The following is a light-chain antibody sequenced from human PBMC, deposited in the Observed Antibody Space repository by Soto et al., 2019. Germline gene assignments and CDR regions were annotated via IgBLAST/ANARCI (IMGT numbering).Light chain of an antibody. V-gene: IGLV2-14*01. CDR2: GVS. J-gene: IGLJ1*01. CDR1: SSDVGGYNY. CDR3: SSYTSSTFYV. Sequence: QSVLTRPASVSGAPGQSITISCTGTSSDVGGYNYVSWYQQHPGKAPKLMIYGVSNRPSGVSNRSSGSKSGNTASLTISGLQAEDEAGYCCSSYTSSTFYVFXTGTRAAVL.